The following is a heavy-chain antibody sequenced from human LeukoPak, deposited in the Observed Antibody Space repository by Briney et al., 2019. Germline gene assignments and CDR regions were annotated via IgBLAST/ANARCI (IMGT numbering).Heavy chain of an antibody. J-gene: IGHJ4*02. Sequence: PGGSLRLSCAASGFTFSSYSMKWVRQAPGKGLEWVSSISSSSSYIYYADSVKGRFTISRDNAKNSLYLQMDSLRAEDTAVYYCARDVVVRGTVLDYWGQGTLVTVSS. V-gene: IGHV3-21*01. CDR3: ARDVVVRGTVLDY. CDR2: ISSSSSYI. CDR1: GFTFSSYS. D-gene: IGHD2-21*01.